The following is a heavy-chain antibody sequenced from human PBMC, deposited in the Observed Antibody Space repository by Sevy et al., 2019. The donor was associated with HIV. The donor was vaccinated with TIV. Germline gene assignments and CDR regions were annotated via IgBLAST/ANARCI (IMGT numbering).Heavy chain of an antibody. D-gene: IGHD6-13*01. J-gene: IGHJ5*02. CDR2: ISGSSTTI. CDR3: ARSLAAAENRFDP. V-gene: IGHV3-48*01. CDR1: GFTFREYS. Sequence: WGSLRLSCVGSGFTFREYSMNWVRQAPGKGLEWVSHISGSSTTIEHADSVKGRFSISRDNADNSVFLQMNRLRVEDTAVYYCARSLAAAENRFDPWGQGTLVTVSS.